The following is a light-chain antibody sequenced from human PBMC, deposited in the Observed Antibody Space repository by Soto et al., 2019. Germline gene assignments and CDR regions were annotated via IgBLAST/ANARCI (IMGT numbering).Light chain of an antibody. V-gene: IGKV3-15*01. J-gene: IGKJ1*01. CDR3: QQYDNLPPWT. CDR1: QSVGTY. CDR2: GAS. Sequence: EIVMTQSPATLSVSPGERATLSCKASQSVGTYLAWYQQKPDQAPRLLIYGASTRAAGVPARFSGGGSGTEFTLTISSLQSEDFAIYHCQQYDNLPPWTFGQGTKVEI.